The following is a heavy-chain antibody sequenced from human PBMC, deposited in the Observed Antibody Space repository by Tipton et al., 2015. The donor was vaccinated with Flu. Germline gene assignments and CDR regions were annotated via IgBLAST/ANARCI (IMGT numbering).Heavy chain of an antibody. D-gene: IGHD3-10*01. J-gene: IGHJ4*02. CDR2: INPSGGST. CDR1: GYTFTSYY. V-gene: IGHV1-46*01. Sequence: QLVQSGAEVKKPGASVKVSCKASGYTFTSYYMHWVRQAPGQGLEWMGIINPSGGSTSYAQKFQGRVTMTRDTSTNTVYMELSSLRSEDTAVYYCARDGLGFGELLGWGQGTLVTVSS. CDR3: ARDGLGFGELLG.